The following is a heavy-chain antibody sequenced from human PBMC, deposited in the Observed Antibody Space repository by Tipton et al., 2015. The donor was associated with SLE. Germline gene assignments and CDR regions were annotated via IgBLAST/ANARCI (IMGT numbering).Heavy chain of an antibody. CDR2: INHSGST. J-gene: IGHJ6*02. V-gene: IGHV4-34*01. Sequence: TLSLTCAVYGGSFSGYYWIGEINHSGSTNYNPSLKSRVTISVDTSKNQFSLKLSSVTAADTAVYYCARARGVAYDNYYYGMDVWGQGTTVTVSS. CDR1: GGSFSGYY. D-gene: IGHD5-12*01. CDR3: ARARGVAYDNYYYGMDV.